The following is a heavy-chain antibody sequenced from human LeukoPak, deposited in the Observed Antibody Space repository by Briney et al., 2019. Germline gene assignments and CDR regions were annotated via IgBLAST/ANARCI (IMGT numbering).Heavy chain of an antibody. V-gene: IGHV3-21*01. J-gene: IGHJ4*02. D-gene: IGHD3-10*01. CDR1: GFTFGSYS. CDR2: ISSSSSYI. Sequence: PGGSLRLSCAASGFTFGSYSMNWVRQAPGKGREWVSSISSSSSYIYYADSVKGRFTISRDNAKNSLYLQMNSLRAEDTAVYYCARDYYGSGSYYPALDYWGQGTLVTVSS. CDR3: ARDYYGSGSYYPALDY.